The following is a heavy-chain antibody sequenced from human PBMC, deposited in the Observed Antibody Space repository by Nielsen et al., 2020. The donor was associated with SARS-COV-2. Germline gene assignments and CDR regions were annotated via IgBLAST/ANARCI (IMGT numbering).Heavy chain of an antibody. V-gene: IGHV3-13*04. J-gene: IGHJ4*02. CDR3: ARGGLTILRYFDWPLLD. CDR1: GFTFSSYD. CDR2: IGTAGDT. Sequence: GESLKISCAASGFTFSSYDMHWVRQATGKGLEWVSAIGTAGDTYHPGSVKGRFTISRENAKNSLYLQMNSLRAGDTAVYYCARGGLTILRYFDWPLLDWGQGTLVTVSS. D-gene: IGHD3-9*01.